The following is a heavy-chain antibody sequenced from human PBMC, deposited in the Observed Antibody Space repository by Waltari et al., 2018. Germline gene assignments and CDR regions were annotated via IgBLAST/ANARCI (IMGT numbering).Heavy chain of an antibody. CDR2: MNPNSGNT. J-gene: IGHJ4*02. D-gene: IGHD6-13*01. CDR3: ARETRIAAAGFLGY. Sequence: QVQLVQSGAEVKKPGASVKVSCKASGYTFTGYYMHWVRQAPGQGLEWMGWMNPNSGNTGYAQKFQGRVTITRNTSISTAYMELSSLRSEDTAVYYCARETRIAAAGFLGYWGQGTLVTVSS. V-gene: IGHV1-8*03. CDR1: GYTFTGYY.